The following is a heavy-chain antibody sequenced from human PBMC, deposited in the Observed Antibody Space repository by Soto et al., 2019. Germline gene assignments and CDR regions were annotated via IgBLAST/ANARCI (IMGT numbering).Heavy chain of an antibody. Sequence: TLSLTCTVSGDSINNYYWSWIRQPPGKRLEWIGYIYYTGSPTYNPSLESRVTMSVDTSKNQFSLKLNSVNAADTAVYYCAKYRRTEAEGFTLDYWGRGTLVTVSS. V-gene: IGHV4-59*01. CDR1: GDSINNYY. D-gene: IGHD6-13*01. J-gene: IGHJ4*02. CDR2: IYYTGSP. CDR3: AKYRRTEAEGFTLDY.